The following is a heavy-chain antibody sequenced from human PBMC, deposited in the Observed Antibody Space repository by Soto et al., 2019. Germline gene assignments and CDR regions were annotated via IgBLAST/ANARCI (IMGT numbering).Heavy chain of an antibody. D-gene: IGHD7-27*01. CDR2: ISYDGSNK. V-gene: IGHV3-30*04. CDR1: GFTFSSYA. J-gene: IGHJ3*02. CDR3: ARDGVPLGMGHDAFDI. Sequence: GGSLRLSCAASGFTFSSYAMHWVRQAPGKGLEWVAVISYDGSNKYYADSVKGRFTISRDNSKNTLYLQMNSLRAEDTAVYYCARDGVPLGMGHDAFDIWGQGTMVTVSS.